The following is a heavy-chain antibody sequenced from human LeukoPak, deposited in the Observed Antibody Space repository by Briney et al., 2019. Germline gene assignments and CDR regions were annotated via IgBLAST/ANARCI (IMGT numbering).Heavy chain of an antibody. Sequence: SGPTLLNPTPTLTLTCTFSGFSLSTSGVGVGWIRQPPGKALEWLALIYWNDDKRYSPSLKSRLTITKDTSKNQVVLTMTNMDPVDTATYYCAHRRNYYDTGAFDIWGQGTMVTVSS. CDR2: IYWNDDK. V-gene: IGHV2-5*01. J-gene: IGHJ3*02. D-gene: IGHD3-22*01. CDR1: GFSLSTSGVG. CDR3: AHRRNYYDTGAFDI.